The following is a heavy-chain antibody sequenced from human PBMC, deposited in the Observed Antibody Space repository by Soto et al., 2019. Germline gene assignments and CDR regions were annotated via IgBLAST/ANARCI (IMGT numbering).Heavy chain of an antibody. CDR1: GFTFSSYS. Sequence: GGSLRLSCAASGFTFSSYSMNWVRQAPGKGLEWVSSISSSSSYIYYADSVKGRFTISRDNAKNSLYLQMNSLRAEDTAGFYCARVFRGFGGGYCLTCFAPWRQGT. D-gene: IGHD3-3*01. CDR2: ISSSSSYI. J-gene: IGHJ5*02. V-gene: IGHV3-21*01. CDR3: ARVFRGFGGGYCLTCFAP.